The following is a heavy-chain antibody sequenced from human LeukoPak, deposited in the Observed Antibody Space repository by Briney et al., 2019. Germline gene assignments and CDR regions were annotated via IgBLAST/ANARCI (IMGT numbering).Heavy chain of an antibody. D-gene: IGHD2-15*01. CDR1: GFTFSSYG. CDR3: AKVNCSGGSCPGAFDI. V-gene: IGHV3-30*18. J-gene: IGHJ3*02. Sequence: GGSLRLSCAGSGFTFSSYGMHWVRQAPGKGLEWVAVISYDGSNKYYADSVKGRFTISRDNSKNTLYLQMNSLRAEDTAVYYCAKVNCSGGSCPGAFDIWGQGTMVTVSS. CDR2: ISYDGSNK.